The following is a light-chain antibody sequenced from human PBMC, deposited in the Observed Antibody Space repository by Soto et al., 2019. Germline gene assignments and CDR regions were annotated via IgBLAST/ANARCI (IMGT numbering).Light chain of an antibody. V-gene: IGKV3-20*01. J-gene: IGKJ2*01. CDR2: GAS. Sequence: EIVLTQSPGTLSLSPGERATLSCRASQSVSSSYLAWYQQKPGQAPRLLIYGASSRATGIPDRFSGSGSGRDFTLTISRLEPEDFAVYYCQQYGSSPRYTFVQGTKLEIK. CDR3: QQYGSSPRYT. CDR1: QSVSSSY.